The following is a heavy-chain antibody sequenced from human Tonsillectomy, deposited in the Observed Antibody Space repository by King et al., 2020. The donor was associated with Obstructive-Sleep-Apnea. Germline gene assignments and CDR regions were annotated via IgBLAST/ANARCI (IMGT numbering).Heavy chain of an antibody. J-gene: IGHJ6*02. CDR1: GFTVSSNY. D-gene: IGHD4-17*01. CDR2: IYSGGST. CDR3: ARDRYGDYRHGMDV. Sequence: DVQLVESGGGLVQPGGSLRLSCAASGFTVSSNYMSWVRQAPGKGLEWVSVIYSGGSTYYADSVKGRFTISRDNSKNTLYLQMNSLRAKDTAVYYCARDRYGDYRHGMDVWGQGTTVTVSS. V-gene: IGHV3-66*01.